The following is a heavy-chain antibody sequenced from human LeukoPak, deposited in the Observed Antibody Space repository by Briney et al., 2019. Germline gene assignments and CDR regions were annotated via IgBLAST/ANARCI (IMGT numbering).Heavy chain of an antibody. CDR2: IYYSGST. CDR1: GGPISSSNYY. J-gene: IGHJ6*02. CDR3: ARHALSPRYYYGMDV. Sequence: PSETLSLTCTVSGGPISSSNYYWGWIRQPPGKGLEWIGRIYYSGSTYYNPSLRSRVTISVDTSKNQFSLKLSSVTAADTAVFYCARHALSPRYYYGMDVWGQGTTVTVSS. V-gene: IGHV4-39*01. D-gene: IGHD2/OR15-2a*01.